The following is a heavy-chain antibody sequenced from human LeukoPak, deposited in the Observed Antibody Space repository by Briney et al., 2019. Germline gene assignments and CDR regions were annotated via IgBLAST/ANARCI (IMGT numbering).Heavy chain of an antibody. V-gene: IGHV3-30-3*01. CDR1: GFTFSSYA. J-gene: IGHJ4*02. CDR2: ISYDGSNK. CDR3: ARSDIAAAGIFDY. D-gene: IGHD6-13*01. Sequence: GRSLRLSCAASGFTFSSYAMHWVRQAPGKGLEWVAVISYDGSNKYYADSMKGRFTISRDNSKNTLYLQMNSLRAEDTAVYYCARSDIAAAGIFDYWGQGTLVTVSS.